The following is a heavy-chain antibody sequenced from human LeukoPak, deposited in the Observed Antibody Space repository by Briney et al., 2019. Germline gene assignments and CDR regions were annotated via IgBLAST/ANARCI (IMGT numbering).Heavy chain of an antibody. J-gene: IGHJ6*02. CDR2: IIPILGIA. V-gene: IGHV1-69*04. Sequence: VASVKVSCKASGGTFSSYAISWVRQAPGQGLEWMGRIIPILGIANYAQKFQGRVTITADKSTSTAYMELSSLRSEDTAVYYCARSIRAGYGMDVWGQGTTVTVSS. CDR3: ARSIRAGYGMDV. CDR1: GGTFSSYA. D-gene: IGHD4/OR15-4a*01.